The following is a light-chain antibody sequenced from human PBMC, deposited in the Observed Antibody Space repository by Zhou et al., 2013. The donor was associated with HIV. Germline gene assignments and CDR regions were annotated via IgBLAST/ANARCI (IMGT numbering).Light chain of an antibody. J-gene: IGKJ4*01. V-gene: IGKV1-27*01. CDR2: AAT. CDR3: QQYKIYPLT. CDR1: QGFSNY. Sequence: DIQMTQSPSSLSASVGDRVTISCRASQGFSNYLAWYQQKPGKIPKLLIYAATALQSGVPSRFSGSGSGTDFTLTISSLQPEDIATYYCQQYKIYPLTFGGGTKVEIK.